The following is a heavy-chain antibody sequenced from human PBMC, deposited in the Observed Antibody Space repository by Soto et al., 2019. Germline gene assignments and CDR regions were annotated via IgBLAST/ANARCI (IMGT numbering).Heavy chain of an antibody. D-gene: IGHD3-22*01. Sequence: SETLSLTCSVSGGSISGYYWSWIRQPAGKGLEWIGRVYTSGNANYNPSLKSRVTMSVDTSKNQISLKLSSVTAADTAVYYCARSPPGWLCFAYWGQGTLVTVSS. CDR2: VYTSGNA. CDR1: GGSISGYY. J-gene: IGHJ4*02. CDR3: ARSPPGWLCFAY. V-gene: IGHV4-4*07.